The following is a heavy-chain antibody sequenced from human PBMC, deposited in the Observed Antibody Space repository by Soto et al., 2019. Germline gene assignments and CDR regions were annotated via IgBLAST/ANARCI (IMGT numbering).Heavy chain of an antibody. CDR3: ASLRTGYYDILTGFGALDV. J-gene: IGHJ3*01. CDR2: ISPSRRYT. CDR1: GFTFSDYF. D-gene: IGHD3-9*01. V-gene: IGHV3-11*06. Sequence: QLQLVESGGGLVKPGGSLRLSCTASGFTFSDYFMTWIRQAPGKGLEWISYISPSRRYTSYADSVRGRFTISRDNAKNSLYLQLSSLRAEDTVVYYCASLRTGYYDILTGFGALDVWGQGTMVTVSS.